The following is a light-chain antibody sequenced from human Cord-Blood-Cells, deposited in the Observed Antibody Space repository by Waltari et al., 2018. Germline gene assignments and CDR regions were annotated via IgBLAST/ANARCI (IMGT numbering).Light chain of an antibody. CDR1: SGHSSYA. J-gene: IGLJ3*02. Sequence: QLVLTQSPSASASLGASVKLTCTLSSGHSSYAIAWHQQQPEKGPRYLMKLNSDGSHSKGDGIPDRVSGSSSGAERYLTISSLQSEDEADYCCQTWGTGIHWVFGGGTKLTVL. CDR2: LNSDGSH. CDR3: QTWGTGIHWV. V-gene: IGLV4-69*01.